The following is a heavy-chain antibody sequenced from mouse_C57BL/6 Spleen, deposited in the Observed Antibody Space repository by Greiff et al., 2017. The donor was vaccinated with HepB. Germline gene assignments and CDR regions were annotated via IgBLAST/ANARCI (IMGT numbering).Heavy chain of an antibody. Sequence: EVKLMESGGGLVQPGGSLSLSCAASGFTFTDYYMSWVRQPPGKALEWLGFIRNNANGYTTEYSASVKGRFTISRDNSQSILYLQLNDLRAEDRATYYCARSSQLTGFAYWGQGTLVTVSA. D-gene: IGHD1-1*01. J-gene: IGHJ3*01. CDR1: GFTFTDYY. V-gene: IGHV7-3*01. CDR3: ARSSQLTGFAY. CDR2: IRNNANGYTT.